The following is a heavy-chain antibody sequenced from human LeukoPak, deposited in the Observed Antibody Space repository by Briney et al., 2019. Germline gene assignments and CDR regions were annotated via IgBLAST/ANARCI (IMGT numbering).Heavy chain of an antibody. V-gene: IGHV4-4*02. CDR3: ARTQAVAGTVDY. CDR1: GGSISSPNW. J-gene: IGHJ4*02. D-gene: IGHD6-19*01. Sequence: PSGTLSLTCAVSGGSISSPNWWTWVRQPPGKGLEWIGEVFPTGSTNYNPSLKSRVTISVDKSKNQFSLKLSSVTAADTAVYYCARTQAVAGTVDYWGQGTLVTVSS. CDR2: VFPTGST.